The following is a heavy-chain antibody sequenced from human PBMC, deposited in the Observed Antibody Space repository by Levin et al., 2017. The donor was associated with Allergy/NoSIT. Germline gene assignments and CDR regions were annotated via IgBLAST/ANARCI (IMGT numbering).Heavy chain of an antibody. V-gene: IGHV4-61*01. D-gene: IGHD6-19*01. CDR3: ARARIAVAGPFMDV. Sequence: RSSETLSLTCTVSGGSVSSGSYYWSWIRQPPGKGLEWIGYIYYSGSTNYNPSLKSRVTISVDTSKNQFSLKLSSVTAADTAVYYCARARIAVAGPFMDVWGQGTTVTVSS. CDR2: IYYSGST. J-gene: IGHJ6*02. CDR1: GGSVSSGSYY.